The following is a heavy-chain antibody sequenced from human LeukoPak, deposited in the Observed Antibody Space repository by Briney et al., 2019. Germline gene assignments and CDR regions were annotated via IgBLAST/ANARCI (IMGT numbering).Heavy chain of an antibody. Sequence: ASVKVSCKASGYIFTDYYMHWVRQAPGQELGWMGRINPNSGGTNYAQKFQGRVTITRDTSASTAYMELSSLRSEDTAVYYCAKGGLSSDYWGQGTLVTVPS. CDR1: GYIFTDYY. CDR2: INPNSGGT. CDR3: AKGGLSSDY. V-gene: IGHV1/OR15-1*04. D-gene: IGHD5-12*01. J-gene: IGHJ4*02.